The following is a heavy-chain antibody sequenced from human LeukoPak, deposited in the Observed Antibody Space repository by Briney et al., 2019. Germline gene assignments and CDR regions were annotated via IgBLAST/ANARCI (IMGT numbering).Heavy chain of an antibody. CDR2: ISAYNGNT. V-gene: IGHV1-18*01. CDR1: GYTFTSYG. J-gene: IGHJ4*02. D-gene: IGHD6-19*01. CDR3: ARDRAGDRLAVAVHDY. Sequence: ASVKVSCKASGYTFTSYGISWVRQAPGQGLEWMGWISAYNGNTNYAQKLQGRVTMTTDTSTSTAYMELRSLRSDDTAVYYCARDRAGDRLAVAVHDYWGQGTLVTVSS.